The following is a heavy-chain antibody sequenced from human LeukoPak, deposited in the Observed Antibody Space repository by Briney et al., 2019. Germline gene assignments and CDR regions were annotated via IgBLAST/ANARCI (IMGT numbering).Heavy chain of an antibody. CDR1: GFTFRRYW. CDR2: IKQDGSEK. D-gene: IGHD3-10*01. V-gene: IGHV3-7*02. CDR3: VGLGENY. J-gene: IGHJ4*02. Sequence: SGGSLRLSCAASGFTFRRYWMSWARQASGKGLEWVANIKQDGSEKYYVDSVKGRFTISRDNAKNSLYLQMNSLRAEDTAVYYCVGLGENYWGQGTLVTVS.